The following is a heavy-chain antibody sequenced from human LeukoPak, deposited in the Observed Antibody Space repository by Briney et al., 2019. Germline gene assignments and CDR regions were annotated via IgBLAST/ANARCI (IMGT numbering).Heavy chain of an antibody. D-gene: IGHD3-22*01. CDR3: AKRVGNYYDSSGYYPHLDY. CDR1: GFTFSSYA. CDR2: ISYDGSNK. Sequence: GRSLRLSCAASGFTFSSYAMHWVRQAPGKGLEWVAVISYDGSNKYYADSVKGRFTISRDNSKSTLYLQMNSLRAEDTAVYYCAKRVGNYYDSSGYYPHLDYWGQGTLVTVSS. V-gene: IGHV3-30-3*02. J-gene: IGHJ4*02.